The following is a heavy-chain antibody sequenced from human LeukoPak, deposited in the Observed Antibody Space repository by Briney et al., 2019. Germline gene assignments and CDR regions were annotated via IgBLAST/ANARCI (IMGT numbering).Heavy chain of an antibody. CDR1: GYTFTSYY. Sequence: ASVKVSCKASGYTFTSYYIHWVRQATGQGLEWMGWMNPNSGNTGYAQKFQGRVTITRNTSISTAYMELSSLRSEDTAVYYCAREGYCSSTSCYDGMDVWGKGTTVTVSS. CDR3: AREGYCSSTSCYDGMDV. J-gene: IGHJ6*03. V-gene: IGHV1-8*03. D-gene: IGHD2-2*01. CDR2: MNPNSGNT.